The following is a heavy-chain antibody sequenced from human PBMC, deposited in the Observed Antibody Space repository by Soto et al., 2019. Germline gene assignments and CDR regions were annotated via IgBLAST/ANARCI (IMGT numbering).Heavy chain of an antibody. D-gene: IGHD6-19*01. CDR3: AREGRSSYSSGWYYFDY. J-gene: IGHJ4*02. CDR2: INPSGGST. CDR1: GYTFTSYY. V-gene: IGHV1-46*01. Sequence: AASVKVSCKASGYTFTSYYMHWVRQAPGQGLEWMGIINPSGGSTSYAQKFQGRVTMTRDTSTSTVYMELSSLRSEDTAVYYCAREGRSSYSSGWYYFDYWGQGTMVTVSS.